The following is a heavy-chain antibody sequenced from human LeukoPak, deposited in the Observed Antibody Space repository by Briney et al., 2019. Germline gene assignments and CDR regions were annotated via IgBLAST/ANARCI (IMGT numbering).Heavy chain of an antibody. Sequence: GGSLRLSCAASGFTFSSYNMNWVRQAPGKALEWVSSITSSGAYIFYADSVKGRFTISRDNARDSLYLQMNSLGPEDTAVYYCARDPYSGNYGNYYYYYMDVWGKGTTVTISS. CDR3: ARDPYSGNYGNYYYYYMDV. V-gene: IGHV3-21*01. J-gene: IGHJ6*03. CDR1: GFTFSSYN. CDR2: ITSSGAYI. D-gene: IGHD1-26*01.